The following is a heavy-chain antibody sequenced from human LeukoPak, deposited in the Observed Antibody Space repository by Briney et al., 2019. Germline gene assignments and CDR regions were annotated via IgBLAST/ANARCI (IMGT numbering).Heavy chain of an antibody. CDR3: AGAAGYYGSGSYFRLYYLDY. V-gene: IGHV4-59*01. J-gene: IGHJ4*02. CDR1: GGSISSYY. CDR2: IYYSGST. Sequence: PSETLSLTCTVSGGSISSYYWSWIRQPPGKGLEWIGYIYYSGSTNYNPSLKSRVTISVDTSKNQFSLKLSSVTAADTAVYYCAGAAGYYGSGSYFRLYYLDYWGQGTLVTVSS. D-gene: IGHD3-10*01.